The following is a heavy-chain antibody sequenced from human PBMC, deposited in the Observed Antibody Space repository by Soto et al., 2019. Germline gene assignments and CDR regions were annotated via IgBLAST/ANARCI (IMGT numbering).Heavy chain of an antibody. V-gene: IGHV1-58*01. CDR1: GFTFRNSA. CDR3: AAELYLGGDCCHFDD. D-gene: IGHD2-21*02. Sequence: QVQVEQSGPEVKKPGTSVKVSCKTSGFTFRNSAVQWVRQAPGQRREWIAWIIVGSGNTNYAQNLQERVTDTRNMSTNTAYRELSSLRAEYTAMYYSAAELYLGGDCCHFDDWGQGTMVTVSS. J-gene: IGHJ4*02. CDR2: IIVGSGNT.